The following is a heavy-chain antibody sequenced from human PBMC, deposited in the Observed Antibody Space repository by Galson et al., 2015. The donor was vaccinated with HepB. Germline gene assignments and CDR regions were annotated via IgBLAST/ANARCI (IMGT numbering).Heavy chain of an antibody. J-gene: IGHJ3*02. CDR1: GGTFSSYA. Sequence: SVKVSCKASGGTFSSYAISWVRQAPGQGLEWMGRIIPILGIANYAQKFQGRVTITADKSTSTAYMELSSLRSEDTAVYYCARVDYDSSGGGAFDIWGQGTMVTVSS. CDR3: ARVDYDSSGGGAFDI. V-gene: IGHV1-69*04. CDR2: IIPILGIA. D-gene: IGHD3-22*01.